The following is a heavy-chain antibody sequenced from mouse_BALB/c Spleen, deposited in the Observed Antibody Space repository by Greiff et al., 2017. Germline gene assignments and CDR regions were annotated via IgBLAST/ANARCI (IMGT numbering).Heavy chain of an antibody. V-gene: IGHV2-9*02. CDR1: GFSLTSYG. D-gene: IGHD1-1*01. CDR2: IWAGGST. CDR3: ARDYYYGSDYAMDY. Sequence: QVHVKQSGPGLVAPSQSLSITCTVSGFSLTSYGVHWVRQPPGKGLEWLGVIWAGGSTNYNSALMSRLSISKDNSKSQVFLKMNSLQTDDTAMYYCARDYYYGSDYAMDYWGQGTSVTVSS. J-gene: IGHJ4*01.